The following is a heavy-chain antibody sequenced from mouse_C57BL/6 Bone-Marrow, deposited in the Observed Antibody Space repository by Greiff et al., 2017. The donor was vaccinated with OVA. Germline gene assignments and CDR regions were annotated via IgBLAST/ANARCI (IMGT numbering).Heavy chain of an antibody. Sequence: QVQLQQPGAELVKPGASVKLSCKASGYTFTSYWMHWVKQRPGQGLEWIGMIHPNSGSTNYNEKFKSKATLTVDKSSSTAYMQLSRLTSEDSAVYYCARWCPPHGSSYDAMDYWGQGTSVTVSS. CDR1: GYTFTSYW. J-gene: IGHJ4*01. CDR3: ARWCPPHGSSYDAMDY. V-gene: IGHV1-64*01. CDR2: IHPNSGST. D-gene: IGHD1-1*01.